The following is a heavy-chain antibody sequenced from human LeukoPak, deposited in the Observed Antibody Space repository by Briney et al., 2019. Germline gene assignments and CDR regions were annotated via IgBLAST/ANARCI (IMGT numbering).Heavy chain of an antibody. Sequence: GGSLRLSCVASGFTSSNYAMHWVRQAPGKGLEWVTVISYDGTNKYYAGSVKGRFTISGDNSKNTLYLQMNSLRTEDTAVYYCARDAVVRDCSSTSCPPTYWGQGTLVTVSS. J-gene: IGHJ4*02. D-gene: IGHD2-2*01. CDR1: GFTSSNYA. CDR2: ISYDGTNK. CDR3: ARDAVVRDCSSTSCPPTY. V-gene: IGHV3-30*04.